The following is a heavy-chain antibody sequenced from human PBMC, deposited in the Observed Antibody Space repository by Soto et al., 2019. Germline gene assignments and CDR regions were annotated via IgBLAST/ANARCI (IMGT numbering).Heavy chain of an antibody. V-gene: IGHV4-31*03. D-gene: IGHD3-10*01. J-gene: IGHJ4*02. CDR2: IYYSGST. Sequence: QVQLQESGPGLVKPSQTLSLTCTVSGGSISSGGYYWSWIRQHPGKGLERIGYIYYSGSTYYNPSRKSRVTISVDTSKNPFSLKLSSVTAADTAVYYCDRDRGSGSYHYWGQGTLVTVSS. CDR3: DRDRGSGSYHY. CDR1: GGSISSGGYY.